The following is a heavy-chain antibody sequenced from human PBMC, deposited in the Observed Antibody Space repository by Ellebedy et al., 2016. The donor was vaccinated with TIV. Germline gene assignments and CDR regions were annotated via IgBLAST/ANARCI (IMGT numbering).Heavy chain of an antibody. CDR1: GFSFGSYW. CDR3: AVSLTTPGPFDY. J-gene: IGHJ4*02. Sequence: GESLKISCAASGFSFGSYWMHWVRQPPGKGLAWVSRIKADGSGITYADSVRGRFTISRDSSKNILYLQMNSLRADDSALDFCAVSLTTPGPFDYWGQGMLVTVSS. D-gene: IGHD3-9*01. CDR2: IKADGSGI. V-gene: IGHV3-74*03.